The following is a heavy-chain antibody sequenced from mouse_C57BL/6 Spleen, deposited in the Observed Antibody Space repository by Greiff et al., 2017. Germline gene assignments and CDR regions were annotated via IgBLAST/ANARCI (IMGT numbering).Heavy chain of an antibody. CDR1: GFTFSDYG. Sequence: EVKLVESGGGLVKPGGSLKLSCAASGFTFSDYGMHWVRQAPEKGLEWVAYISSGSSTIYYADTVKGRFTISRDNAKNTLFLQMTSLRSEDTAMYYCARLYDYDGRGAYWGQGTLVTVSA. J-gene: IGHJ3*01. CDR3: ARLYDYDGRGAY. D-gene: IGHD2-4*01. V-gene: IGHV5-17*01. CDR2: ISSGSSTI.